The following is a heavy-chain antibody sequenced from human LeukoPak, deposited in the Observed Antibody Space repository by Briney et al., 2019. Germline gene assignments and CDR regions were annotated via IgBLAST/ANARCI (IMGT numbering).Heavy chain of an antibody. CDR2: IKKDGSEK. CDR1: GFIFSGSW. D-gene: IGHD3-10*01. J-gene: IGHJ4*02. Sequence: PGGSLRLSCTASGFIFSGSWMAWIRQAPGKGLEWVAIIKKDGSEKYYVDSMKGRFTISRDNAKNSVYLQMNSLRAEDTAVYYCARQLGGSGSYWGQGTLVTVSS. CDR3: ARQLGGSGSY. V-gene: IGHV3-7*01.